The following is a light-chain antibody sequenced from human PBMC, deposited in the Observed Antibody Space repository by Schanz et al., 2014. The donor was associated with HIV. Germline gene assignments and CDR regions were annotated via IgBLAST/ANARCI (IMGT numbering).Light chain of an antibody. J-gene: IGKJ5*01. CDR1: QDISNY. V-gene: IGKV1-33*01. CDR3: QQFDSLPIT. CDR2: DAS. Sequence: DIQVTQSPSSLSASVGDRVTITCPASQDISNYLNWYQQKPGKAPKLLIYDASNVEIGVPPRFSGSGSGTDFTFTISSLQPEDYATYFCQQFDSLPITFGQGTRLEIK.